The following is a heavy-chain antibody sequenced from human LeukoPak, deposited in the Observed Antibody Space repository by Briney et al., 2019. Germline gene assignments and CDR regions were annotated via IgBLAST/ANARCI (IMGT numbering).Heavy chain of an antibody. CDR1: GFTFSSYW. D-gene: IGHD3-22*01. CDR2: INTDGSST. CDR3: ARVPYYYDSSGYFGY. Sequence: PGGALTLSCAASGFTFSSYWMHWVRQAPGKGLVGVSRINTDGSSTRYAGSVKGRFTISRDNAKNTLYLQMNSLRAEDTGVYYCARVPYYYDSSGYFGYWGQGTLVTVSS. J-gene: IGHJ4*02. V-gene: IGHV3-74*01.